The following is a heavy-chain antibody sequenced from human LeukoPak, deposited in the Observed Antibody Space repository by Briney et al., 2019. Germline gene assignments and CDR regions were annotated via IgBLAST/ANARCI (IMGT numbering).Heavy chain of an antibody. D-gene: IGHD3-10*01. CDR3: AKEGPTYYYGSGSYLRRLVDY. J-gene: IGHJ4*02. V-gene: IGHV3-30*18. CDR1: GFTFSSYG. Sequence: GGSLRLSCAASGFTFSSYGMHWVRQAPGQGLEGVAVISYDGSNKYYADSVKGRFTISRDNSKNTLYLQMNSLRAEDTAVYYCAKEGPTYYYGSGSYLRRLVDYWGQGTLVTVSS. CDR2: ISYDGSNK.